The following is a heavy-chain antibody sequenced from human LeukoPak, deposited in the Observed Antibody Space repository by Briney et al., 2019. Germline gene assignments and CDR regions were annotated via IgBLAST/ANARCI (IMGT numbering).Heavy chain of an antibody. D-gene: IGHD6-13*01. CDR3: PRLIAASSYFDY. Sequence: ESGPALVKPTQTLTLTCTFSGFSLSTSGMCVSWIRQPPGKALEWLARIDWDDDKYYSTSLRTRVSISKDTSKEQVVLTMTNMDPGDTATYYCPRLIAASSYFDYWGQGMLVTVSS. V-gene: IGHV2-70*11. CDR1: GFSLSTSGMC. CDR2: IDWDDDK. J-gene: IGHJ4*02.